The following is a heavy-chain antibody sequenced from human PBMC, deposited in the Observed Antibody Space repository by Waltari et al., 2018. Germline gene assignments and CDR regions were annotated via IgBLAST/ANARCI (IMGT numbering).Heavy chain of an antibody. D-gene: IGHD1-26*01. V-gene: IGHV3-30*02. Sequence: SCAASGFTFSSYGMHWVRQAPGKGLEWVAFIRYDGSNKYYADSVKGRFTISRDNSKNTLYLQMNSLRAEDTAVYYCAKDTRPGGSYQDYWGQGTLVTVSS. J-gene: IGHJ4*02. CDR1: GFTFSSYG. CDR2: IRYDGSNK. CDR3: AKDTRPGGSYQDY.